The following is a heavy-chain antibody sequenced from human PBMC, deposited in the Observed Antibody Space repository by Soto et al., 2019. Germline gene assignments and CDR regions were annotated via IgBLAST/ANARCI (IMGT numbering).Heavy chain of an antibody. V-gene: IGHV4-34*01. CDR3: ARGQEGVVATH. D-gene: IGHD5-12*01. CDR1: GGSLSGYY. CDR2: IKDGGYT. J-gene: IGHJ4*02. Sequence: QVQLQQWGAGLLKPSETLSLNCAVNGGSLSGYYWSWIRQPPGKGLEWIGEIKDGGYTNYSPSLRSRATISSDTSNNQFSLRLKSVTAADTGLYYCARGQEGVVATHWDQGALVTVSS.